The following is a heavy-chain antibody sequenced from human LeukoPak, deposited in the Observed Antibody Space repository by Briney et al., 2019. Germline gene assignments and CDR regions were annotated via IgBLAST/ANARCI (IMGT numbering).Heavy chain of an antibody. D-gene: IGHD3-10*01. CDR2: INPHSGGT. CDR1: GYTFIDYY. Sequence: ASVTVSCKAYGYTFIDYYMHWVRQAPGQGLEWVGWINPHSGGTNYAQKFQGRVTITRDTSISTAYMELSRLRSDDTAVYYCARTYYYGSGSYYENWFDPWGQGTLVTVSS. V-gene: IGHV1-2*02. J-gene: IGHJ5*02. CDR3: ARTYYYGSGSYYENWFDP.